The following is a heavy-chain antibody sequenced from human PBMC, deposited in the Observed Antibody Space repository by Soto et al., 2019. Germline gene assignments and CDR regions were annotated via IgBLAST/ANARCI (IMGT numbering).Heavy chain of an antibody. J-gene: IGHJ5*02. D-gene: IGHD6-19*01. Sequence: EVQLVESGGGLVQPGGSLRLSCAASGFTFSSYSMNWVRQAPGKGLEWVSYISSSSSTIYYAVSVKGRFTISRDNAKNSLYLQMNSLRAEDTAVYYCAIETQWLNWFDPWGQGTLVTVSS. CDR2: ISSSSSTI. CDR3: AIETQWLNWFDP. V-gene: IGHV3-48*01. CDR1: GFTFSSYS.